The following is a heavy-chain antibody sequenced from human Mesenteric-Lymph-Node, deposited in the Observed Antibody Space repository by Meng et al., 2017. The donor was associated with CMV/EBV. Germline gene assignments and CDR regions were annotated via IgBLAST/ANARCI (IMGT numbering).Heavy chain of an antibody. CDR1: GFTVSSNY. CDR3: AKVGIFLRGAPSYLDF. J-gene: IGHJ4*02. V-gene: IGHV3-53*01. CDR2: IYSGGAT. D-gene: IGHD2-21*01. Sequence: GESLKISCAASGFTVSSNYMNWVRQGPGKGLEWVSVIYSGGATHYADSVKGRFTISRDDSKNTLYLQMNSLRADDTAVYFCAKVGIFLRGAPSYLDFWGQGTLVTVSS.